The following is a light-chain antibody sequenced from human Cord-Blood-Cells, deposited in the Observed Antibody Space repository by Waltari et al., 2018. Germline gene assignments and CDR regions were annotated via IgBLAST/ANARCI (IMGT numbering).Light chain of an antibody. V-gene: IGLV2-14*01. CDR1: SSDVDGYNY. J-gene: IGLJ2*01. CDR3: SSYTSSSTLYVV. CDR2: DLS. Sequence: QSALTQPASVSGSPGQSITISCTGTSSDVDGYNYVSWYQQHPGKAPKLMIYDLSNGPSGFSNRFSGSKSGNTASLTISGLQAEDEADYYCSSYTSSSTLYVVFGGGTKLTVL.